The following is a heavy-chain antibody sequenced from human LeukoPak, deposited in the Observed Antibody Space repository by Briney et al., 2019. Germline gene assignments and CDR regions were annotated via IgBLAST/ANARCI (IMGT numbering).Heavy chain of an antibody. J-gene: IGHJ4*02. D-gene: IGHD2-2*01. V-gene: IGHV4-59*01. CDR2: IYYSGST. CDR1: GGSISSYY. Sequence: SETLSLTCTVSGGSISSYYWSWIRQPPGKGLEWIGYIYYSGSTNYNPSLKSRVTISVDTSKNQFSLKLNSVTAADTAVYYCARGDVVPAPFDYWGQGTLVTVSS. CDR3: ARGDVVPAPFDY.